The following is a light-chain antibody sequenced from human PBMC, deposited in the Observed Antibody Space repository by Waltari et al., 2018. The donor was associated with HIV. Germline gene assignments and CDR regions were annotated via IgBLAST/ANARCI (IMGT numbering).Light chain of an antibody. CDR1: QGLSSF. CDR2: DAS. V-gene: IGKV3-11*01. Sequence: EIVLTQSPGTLSLSPGERATLSCRASQGLSSFLAWYQQKPGQAPRLLIYDASNRATGIPARFSGSGSGTDFTLTINSLEPEDFAVYHCQQRSNWPITFGQGTRLEIK. CDR3: QQRSNWPIT. J-gene: IGKJ5*01.